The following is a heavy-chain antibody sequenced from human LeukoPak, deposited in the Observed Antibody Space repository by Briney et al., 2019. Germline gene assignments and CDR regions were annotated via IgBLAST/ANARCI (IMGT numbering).Heavy chain of an antibody. CDR1: GGSISSSSYY. Sequence: PSETLSLTCTVSGGSISSSSYYWGWIRQPPGKGLEWIGSIYYSGSTYYNPSLKSRVTISVDTSKNQFSLKLSSVTAADTAVYYCARDWSDGYYGSAHFDYWGQGTLVTVSS. J-gene: IGHJ4*02. CDR3: ARDWSDGYYGSAHFDY. V-gene: IGHV4-39*07. D-gene: IGHD3-10*01. CDR2: IYYSGST.